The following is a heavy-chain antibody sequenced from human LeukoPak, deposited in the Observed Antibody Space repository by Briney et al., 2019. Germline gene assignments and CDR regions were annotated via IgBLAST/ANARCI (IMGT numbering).Heavy chain of an antibody. D-gene: IGHD2-21*02. CDR3: AKDQSVVVVTATDY. J-gene: IGHJ4*02. Sequence: GGSLRLSCAASGFTFSSYGMHWVRQAPGKGLEWVAVISYDGSNKYYADSVKGRFTISRDNSKNTLYLQMNSLRAEDTAVYYCAKDQSVVVVTATDYWGQGTLVTVSS. CDR1: GFTFSSYG. CDR2: ISYDGSNK. V-gene: IGHV3-30*18.